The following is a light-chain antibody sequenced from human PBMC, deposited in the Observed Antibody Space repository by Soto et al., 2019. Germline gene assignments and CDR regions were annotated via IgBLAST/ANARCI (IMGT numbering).Light chain of an antibody. CDR3: QSYDSSLSGSV. Sequence: QSVLTQPPSVSGAPGQRVTISCTGSSSNIGAGYDVHWYQQLPGTAPKLLIYGKSNRPSGVPYRFSGSKSGTSASLAMTGXXXXXXXXXXXQSYDSSLSGSVFGGGTKLTV. CDR2: GKS. J-gene: IGLJ2*01. CDR1: SSNIGAGYD. V-gene: IGLV1-40*01.